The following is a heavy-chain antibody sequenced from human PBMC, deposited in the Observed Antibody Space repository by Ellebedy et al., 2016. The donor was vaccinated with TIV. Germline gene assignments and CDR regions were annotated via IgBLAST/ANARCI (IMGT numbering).Heavy chain of an antibody. CDR2: VSSSGNT. CDR3: ARTFTERLGELTTHWVLDY. D-gene: IGHD3-10*01. Sequence: SETLSLTCTVSGDSITSHFWSWIRRPPGKGLEWIGYVSSSGNTIYNPSLKSRVSISVDTSKNQFSLKVKSVTAADTAIYYCARTFTERLGELTTHWVLDYWGQGTLVTASS. V-gene: IGHV4-59*11. J-gene: IGHJ4*02. CDR1: GDSITSHF.